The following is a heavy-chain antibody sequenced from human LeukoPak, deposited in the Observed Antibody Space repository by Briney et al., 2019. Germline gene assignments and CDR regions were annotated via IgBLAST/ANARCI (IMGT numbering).Heavy chain of an antibody. J-gene: IGHJ3*02. CDR1: GYTFTSYA. CDR2: INAGNGNT. V-gene: IGHV1-3*01. CDR3: ARDRAGVAWLSAFDI. Sequence: ASVKVSCKASGYTFTSYAMHWVRQAPGQRLEWMGWINAGNGNTKYSQKFQGRVTITRDTSASTAYMELSSLRSEDTAVYYCARDRAGVAWLSAFDIWGQGTMVTVSS. D-gene: IGHD3-10*01.